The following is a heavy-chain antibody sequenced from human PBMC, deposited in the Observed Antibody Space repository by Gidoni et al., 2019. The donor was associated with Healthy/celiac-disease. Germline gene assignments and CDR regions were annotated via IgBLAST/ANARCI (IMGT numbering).Heavy chain of an antibody. D-gene: IGHD2-15*01. J-gene: IGHJ6*02. Sequence: EVQLVQSGAEVKKPGESLKISCKGSAYSFTSYWIGWVRQMPGNGLEWMGIIYPGDSDTRYSPSFQGQVTISADKSISTAYLQWSSLKASDTAMYYCARRRLARIWDYYGMDVWGQGTTVTVSS. CDR3: ARRRLARIWDYYGMDV. CDR1: AYSFTSYW. CDR2: IYPGDSDT. V-gene: IGHV5-51*01.